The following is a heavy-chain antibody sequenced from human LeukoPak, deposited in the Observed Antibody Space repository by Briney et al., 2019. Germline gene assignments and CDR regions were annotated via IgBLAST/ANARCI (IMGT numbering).Heavy chain of an antibody. CDR1: GYSFSNYW. CDR2: IYPGDSDT. J-gene: IGHJ4*02. CDR3: AIFGDKYGSGSYGDS. D-gene: IGHD3-10*01. V-gene: IGHV5-51*01. Sequence: GESLKISCKGSGYSFSNYWIGWVRQMPGKGLEWMGIIYPGDSDTRYSPSFQGQVTISADKSITTAYLQWSSLKASDTAMYYYAIFGDKYGSGSYGDSWGQGTLVTVSS.